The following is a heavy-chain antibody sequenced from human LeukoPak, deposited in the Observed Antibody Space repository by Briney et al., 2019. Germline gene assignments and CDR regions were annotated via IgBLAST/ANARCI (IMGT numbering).Heavy chain of an antibody. Sequence: PGGSLRLSCAASGFTVSSNYMNWVRQAPGKGLECVSLIYSGGSTYYADSVKGRFTISRDNSKNTLYLQMNSLRAEDTAVYYCARDLGRTVAGPFDIWGQGTMVTVAS. J-gene: IGHJ3*02. D-gene: IGHD1-1*01. CDR3: ARDLGRTVAGPFDI. CDR1: GFTVSSNY. CDR2: IYSGGST. V-gene: IGHV3-53*01.